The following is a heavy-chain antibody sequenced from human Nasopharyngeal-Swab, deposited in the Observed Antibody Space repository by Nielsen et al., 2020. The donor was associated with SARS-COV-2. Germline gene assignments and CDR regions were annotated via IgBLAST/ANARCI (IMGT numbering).Heavy chain of an antibody. J-gene: IGHJ5*02. CDR3: ARVLGSTSYYNWFDP. CDR2: ISSSGSTI. Sequence: VCQAPGRGVEWVSYISSSGSTIYYADSVKGRFTISRDNAKNSLYLQMNSLRAEDTAVYYCARVLGSTSYYNWFDPWGQGTLVTVSS. D-gene: IGHD2-2*01. V-gene: IGHV3-48*03.